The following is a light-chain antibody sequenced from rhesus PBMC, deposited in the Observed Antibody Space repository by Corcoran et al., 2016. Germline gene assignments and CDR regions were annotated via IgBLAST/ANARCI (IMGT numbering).Light chain of an antibody. V-gene: IGKV1-43*02. CDR1: QGINTY. CDR2: KTS. J-gene: IGKJ2*01. Sequence: DIQMTQSPSSLSASVGDRVTITCRASQGINTYLNWYQQKPGKAPKRLIYKTSSLESWVPSRFSGSGSGTDFTLTISGLQPEYFSTYYCLQYNSDPYSFGQGTKVEIK. CDR3: LQYNSDPYS.